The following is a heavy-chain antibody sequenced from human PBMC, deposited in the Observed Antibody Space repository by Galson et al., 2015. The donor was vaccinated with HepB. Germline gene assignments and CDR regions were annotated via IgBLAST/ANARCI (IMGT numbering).Heavy chain of an antibody. V-gene: IGHV3-23*01. CDR2: ISGSGGST. CDR3: AKDSGYSGYVSLDP. CDR1: GFTFSSYA. D-gene: IGHD5-12*01. J-gene: IGHJ5*02. Sequence: LRLSCAASGFTFSSYAMSWVRQAPGKGLEWVSAISGSGGSTYYADSVKGRFTISRDNSKNTLYLQMNSLRAEDTAVYYCAKDSGYSGYVSLDPWGQGTLVTVSS.